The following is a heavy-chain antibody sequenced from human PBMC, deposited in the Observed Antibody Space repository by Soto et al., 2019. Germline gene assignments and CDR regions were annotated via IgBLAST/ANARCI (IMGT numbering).Heavy chain of an antibody. D-gene: IGHD1-26*01. CDR2: IIPIFGTA. CDR1: GGTFSSYA. Sequence: SVKVSCKASGGTFSSYAISWVRQAPGQGLEWMGGIIPIFGTANYAQKFQGRVTITADESTSTAYMELSSLRSEDTAVYYCARDGEPTYATPVWGQGTTVTVSS. V-gene: IGHV1-69*13. J-gene: IGHJ6*02. CDR3: ARDGEPTYATPV.